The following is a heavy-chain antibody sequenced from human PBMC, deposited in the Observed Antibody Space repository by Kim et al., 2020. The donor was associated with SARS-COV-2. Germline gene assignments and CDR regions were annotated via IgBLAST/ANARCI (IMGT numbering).Heavy chain of an antibody. CDR2: IVVGSGNT. V-gene: IGHV1-58*02. CDR1: GFTFTSSA. Sequence: ASVKVSCKASGFTFTSSAMQWVRQARGQRLEWIGWIVVGSGNTNYAQKFQERVTITRDMSTSTAYMELSSLRSEDTAVYYCAAALVGATLADYYYYGMDVWGQGTTVTVSS. J-gene: IGHJ6*02. CDR3: AAALVGATLADYYYYGMDV. D-gene: IGHD1-26*01.